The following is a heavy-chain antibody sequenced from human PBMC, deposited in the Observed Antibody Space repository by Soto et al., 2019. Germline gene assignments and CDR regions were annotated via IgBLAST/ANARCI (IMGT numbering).Heavy chain of an antibody. D-gene: IGHD2-2*01. CDR2: INPSGGST. V-gene: IGHV1-46*03. Sequence: ASVKVSCKASGYTFISYYMHWVRQAPGQGLEWMGIINPSGGSTSYAQKFQGRATMTRDTSTSTVYMELSSLRSEDTAVYYCASLHCSSTSCYGSGYSGQGTLVTVSS. CDR1: GYTFISYY. J-gene: IGHJ4*02. CDR3: ASLHCSSTSCYGSGY.